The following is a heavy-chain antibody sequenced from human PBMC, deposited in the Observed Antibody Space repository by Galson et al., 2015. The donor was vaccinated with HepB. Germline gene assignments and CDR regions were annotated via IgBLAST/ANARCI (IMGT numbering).Heavy chain of an antibody. CDR1: GFTFSSYG. J-gene: IGHJ4*02. CDR2: ISYDGSNK. V-gene: IGHV3-30*18. Sequence: SLRLSCAASGFTFSSYGMHWVRQAPGKGLEWVAVISYDGSNKYYADSVKGRFTISRDNSKNTLYLQMNSLRAEDTAVYYCAKEITIFGVAPAAIDYWGQGTLVTVSS. D-gene: IGHD3-3*01. CDR3: AKEITIFGVAPAAIDY.